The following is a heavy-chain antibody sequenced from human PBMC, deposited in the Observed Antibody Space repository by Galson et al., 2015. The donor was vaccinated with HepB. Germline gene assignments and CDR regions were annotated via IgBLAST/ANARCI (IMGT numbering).Heavy chain of an antibody. D-gene: IGHD2-8*01. CDR1: GFTFSSYG. CDR3: AKDPWRRFHKSVYAIGVYYYYYMDV. V-gene: IGHV3-30*18. Sequence: SLRLSCAASGFTFSSYGMHWVRQAPGKGLEWVAVISYDGSNKYYADSVKGRFTISRDNSKNTLYLQMNSLRAEDTAVYYCAKDPWRRFHKSVYAIGVYYYYYMDVWGKGTTVTVSS. J-gene: IGHJ6*03. CDR2: ISYDGSNK.